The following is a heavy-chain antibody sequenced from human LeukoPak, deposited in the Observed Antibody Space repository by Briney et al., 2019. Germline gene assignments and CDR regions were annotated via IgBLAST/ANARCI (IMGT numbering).Heavy chain of an antibody. Sequence: GGSLRPSCAASGSTFSSYAMSWVRQAPGKGLEWVSAISGSGGSTNYADSVKGRSTTSRDNSKNTLYLQMNSLRAEDTAVDYCAKGHRVGLYVRMVVAASGFDAWGQGTLVTVSS. V-gene: IGHV3-23*01. CDR3: AKGHRVGLYVRMVVAASGFDA. CDR2: ISGSGGST. D-gene: IGHD2-15*01. J-gene: IGHJ5*02. CDR1: GSTFSSYA.